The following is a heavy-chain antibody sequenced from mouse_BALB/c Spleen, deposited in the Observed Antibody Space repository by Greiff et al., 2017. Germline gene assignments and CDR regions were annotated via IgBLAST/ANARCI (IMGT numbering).Heavy chain of an antibody. CDR1: GFTFSSYG. CDR2: ISSGGSYT. Sequence: EVKVVESGGDLVKPGGSLKLSCAASGFTFSSYGMSWVRQTPDKRLEWVATISSGGSYTYYPDSVKGRFTISRDNAKNTLYLQMSSLKSEDTAMYYCARIRGYDYDGNFDYWGQGTTLTVSS. D-gene: IGHD2-4*01. CDR3: ARIRGYDYDGNFDY. J-gene: IGHJ2*01. V-gene: IGHV5-6*01.